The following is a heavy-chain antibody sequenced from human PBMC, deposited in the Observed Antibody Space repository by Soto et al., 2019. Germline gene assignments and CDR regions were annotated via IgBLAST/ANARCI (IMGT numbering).Heavy chain of an antibody. D-gene: IGHD3-3*01. V-gene: IGHV1-18*01. CDR2: ISAYNGNT. CDR1: GYTFGSYG. CDR3: ARDRVVVPGWFDP. J-gene: IGHJ5*02. Sequence: QVQLVQSGAEVKKPGASVKVSCKASGYTFGSYGMTWERQAPGQGLEWMGWISAYNGNTDYAQKFQGRVTLTTDTSTDTAYMELRSLRSDDTAVYYCARDRVVVPGWFDPWGQGTLVTVSS.